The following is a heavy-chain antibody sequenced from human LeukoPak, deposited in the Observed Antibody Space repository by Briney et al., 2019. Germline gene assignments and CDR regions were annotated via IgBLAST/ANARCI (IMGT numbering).Heavy chain of an antibody. J-gene: IGHJ4*02. CDR2: ISSNGGST. Sequence: GGSLRLSCAASGFTFSSYAMHGVRQAPGKGLEYVSAISSNGGSTYYANSVKGRVTISRDNSKNTLYLQMGSLRAEDMAVYYCARGRCSSTSCYTPPDYWGQGTLVTVSS. CDR3: ARGRCSSTSCYTPPDY. D-gene: IGHD2-2*02. V-gene: IGHV3-64*01. CDR1: GFTFSSYA.